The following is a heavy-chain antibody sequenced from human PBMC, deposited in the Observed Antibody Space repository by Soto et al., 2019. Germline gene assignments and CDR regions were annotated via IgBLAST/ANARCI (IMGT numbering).Heavy chain of an antibody. CDR1: GFTFSSYA. Sequence: EVQLLESGGGLVQPGGSLRLSCAASGFTFSSYAMSWVRQAPGKGLEWVSGVGGSGTSTYYADSVKGRITVSRDNSTSTLNLETNNMRAVDTAVYYCAQHQRTAASQQGYFDYWGQGALVTVSS. D-gene: IGHD6-6*01. CDR3: AQHQRTAASQQGYFDY. J-gene: IGHJ4*02. V-gene: IGHV3-23*01. CDR2: VGGSGTST.